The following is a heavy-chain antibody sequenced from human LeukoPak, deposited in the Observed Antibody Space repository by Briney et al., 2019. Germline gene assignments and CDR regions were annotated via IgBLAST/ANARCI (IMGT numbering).Heavy chain of an antibody. D-gene: IGHD6-19*01. V-gene: IGHV4-59*01. CDR2: IYHTGGT. J-gene: IGHJ4*02. Sequence: SETLSLACTVSGGSMKSYYWSWIRQPPGKGLEWIGYIYHTGGTNYSPSLKSRITISVDTSENTFSLKLRSVTAADTAVYYCASLSVTGTPDDYWGRGTLVSVSS. CDR3: ASLSVTGTPDDY. CDR1: GGSMKSYY.